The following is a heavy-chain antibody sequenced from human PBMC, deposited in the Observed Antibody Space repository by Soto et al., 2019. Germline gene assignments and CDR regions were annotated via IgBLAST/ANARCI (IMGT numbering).Heavy chain of an antibody. D-gene: IGHD2-8*01. J-gene: IGHJ5*02. V-gene: IGHV4-59*01. Sequence: ETLSLTCVVYGGSITSYCWSCIRQFPGKGREGIANTANSGNTNDRTFLKSRVTISKNTTKNHLTLKLTSMSAADTAFYYCARDIHAGFTRNFGPWGQGTLVTVSS. CDR1: GGSITSYC. CDR2: TANSGNT. CDR3: ARDIHAGFTRNFGP.